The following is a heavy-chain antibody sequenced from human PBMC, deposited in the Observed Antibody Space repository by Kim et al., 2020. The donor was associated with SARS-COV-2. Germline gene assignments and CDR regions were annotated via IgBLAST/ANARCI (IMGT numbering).Heavy chain of an antibody. V-gene: IGHV3-53*05. J-gene: IGHJ4*02. Sequence: TNHAAPVGGRLTISRDDSKNTRCLQMNSLKPEDAAVYYCAKDDQLGFWHWGQGTLVTVSA. CDR2: T. D-gene: IGHD1-1*01. CDR3: AKDDQLGFWH.